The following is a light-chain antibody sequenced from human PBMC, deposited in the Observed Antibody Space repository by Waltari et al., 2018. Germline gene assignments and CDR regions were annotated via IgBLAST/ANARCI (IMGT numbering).Light chain of an antibody. V-gene: IGLV4-69*01. J-gene: IGLJ3*02. CDR3: QTGGHGTWV. CDR2: VNSDGSH. CDR1: SGHSSNI. Sequence: QLVLTQSPSASASLGASVKLTCTLSSGHSSNIIAWHQQQPEKGPRYLMKVNSDGSHSKGDGIPDRFSGSSSGAGRYLTSSNLQSEDEADYFCQTGGHGTWVFGGGTMLTVL.